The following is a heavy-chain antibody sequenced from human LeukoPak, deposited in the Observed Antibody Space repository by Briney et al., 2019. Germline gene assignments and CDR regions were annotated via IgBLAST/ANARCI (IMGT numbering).Heavy chain of an antibody. J-gene: IGHJ4*02. D-gene: IGHD3-9*01. V-gene: IGHV4-39*01. CDR3: ARLYYDILTGYYSMYYFDY. Sequence: SETLSLTCTVSGGSISTSTYYWGWIRQPPGKGLEWIGSIYYSGSTYYNPSLKSRVTISVDTSKNQFSLKLSSVTAADTAVYYCARLYYDILTGYYSMYYFDYWGQGTLVTVSS. CDR1: GGSISTSTYY. CDR2: IYYSGST.